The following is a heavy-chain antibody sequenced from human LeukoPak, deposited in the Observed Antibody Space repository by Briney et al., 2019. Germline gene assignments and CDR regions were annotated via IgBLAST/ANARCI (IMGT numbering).Heavy chain of an antibody. CDR2: INPNSGDT. CDR1: GYIFTGYY. V-gene: IGHV1-2*02. D-gene: IGHD1-26*01. Sequence: ASVKVSCKASGYIFTGYYMHWVRQAPGQGLEWMGWINPNSGDTNYAQKFQGRVTMTRDTSTSTVYMELSSLRSEDTAVYYCARPIVGATFVLDYWGQGTLVTVSS. CDR3: ARPIVGATFVLDY. J-gene: IGHJ4*02.